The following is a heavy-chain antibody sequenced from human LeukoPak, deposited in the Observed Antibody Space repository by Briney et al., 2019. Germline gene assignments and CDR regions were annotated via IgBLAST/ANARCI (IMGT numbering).Heavy chain of an antibody. CDR2: IYYSGST. D-gene: IGHD2-21*02. Sequence: PSETLSLTCTVSGGSISSYYWGWIRQPPGKGLEWIGYIYYSGSTNYNPSLKSRVTISVDTPKNQFSLKLSSVTAADTAVYYCARLRDYYAPMDVWGQGTTVTVSS. CDR1: GGSISSYY. V-gene: IGHV4-59*01. CDR3: ARLRDYYAPMDV. J-gene: IGHJ6*02.